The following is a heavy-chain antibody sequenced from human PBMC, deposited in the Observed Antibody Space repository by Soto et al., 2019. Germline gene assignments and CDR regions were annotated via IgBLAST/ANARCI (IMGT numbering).Heavy chain of an antibody. V-gene: IGHV3-21*01. CDR2: LSSSSSYI. D-gene: IGHD3-22*01. CDR1: GFTLSSHA. CDR3: ARSSDYNYYFDY. J-gene: IGHJ4*02. Sequence: GGSLRLSCAASGFTLSSHAINWVRQAPGKGLEWVSFLSSSSSYIYYADSVKGRFTISRDKAKNSLYLKMNSLRAEATVVYYCARSSDYNYYFDYWGQGALVTVSS.